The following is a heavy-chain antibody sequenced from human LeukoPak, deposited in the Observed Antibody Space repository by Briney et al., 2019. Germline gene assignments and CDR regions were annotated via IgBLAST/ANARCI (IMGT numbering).Heavy chain of an antibody. D-gene: IGHD4-11*01. CDR3: ATSAGDYRAGHYYYMGV. CDR1: GYTFTGYY. V-gene: IGHV1-2*02. J-gene: IGHJ6*03. CDR2: INPNTAGT. Sequence: ASVKVSCKASGYTFTGYYFHWVRQAPGQGLEWMGWINPNTAGTNYAQKFLGGVTLTWDTSISTAYMELNRLTSHDTAVYYCATSAGDYRAGHYYYMGVWGKGTSVTVSS.